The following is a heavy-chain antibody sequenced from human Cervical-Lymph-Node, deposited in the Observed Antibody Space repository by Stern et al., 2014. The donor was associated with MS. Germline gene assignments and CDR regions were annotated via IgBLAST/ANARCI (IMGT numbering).Heavy chain of an antibody. CDR3: VRDQGGIADS. V-gene: IGHV1-69*01. CDR1: GGSFSSID. J-gene: IGHJ5*01. Sequence: QVQLVQSGAEVKKPGSSMKVSCKASGGSFSSIDISWVRQATGQGLEWLGGIIPMFGTTNYAQKVQGRVTIVADESTNTVNMELRSLRSEDTAVYYCVRDQGGIADSWGQGTLVTVSS. D-gene: IGHD6-13*01. CDR2: IIPMFGTT.